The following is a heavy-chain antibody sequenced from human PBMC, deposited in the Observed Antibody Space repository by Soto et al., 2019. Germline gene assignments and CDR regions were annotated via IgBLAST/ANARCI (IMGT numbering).Heavy chain of an antibody. V-gene: IGHV4-38-2*01. CDR3: ARGVTGTLDY. J-gene: IGHJ4*02. CDR1: GYSISSGYY. CDR2: VYYNGIT. D-gene: IGHD1-1*01. Sequence: SETLSLTCAVSGYSISSGYYWNWIRQSPGKGLEWIGCVYYNGITFTNPSLKSRVTMTVDTSKNYFSLRLTSVTAADAATYFCARGVTGTLDYWGQGTLVTVSS.